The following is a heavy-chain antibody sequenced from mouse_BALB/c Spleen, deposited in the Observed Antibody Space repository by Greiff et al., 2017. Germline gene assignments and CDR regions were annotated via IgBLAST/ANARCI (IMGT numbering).Heavy chain of an antibody. CDR1: GYAFSSSW. CDR3: TRSGLYYGYD. Sequence: QVQLQQSGPELVKPGASVKISCKASGYAFSSSWMNWVKQRPGQGLEWIGRIYPGDGDTNYNGKFKGKATLTADKSSSTAYMQLSSLTSVDSAVYYCTRSGLYYGYDWGQGTTLTVSS. D-gene: IGHD2-2*01. J-gene: IGHJ2*01. CDR2: IYPGDGDT. V-gene: IGHV1-82*01.